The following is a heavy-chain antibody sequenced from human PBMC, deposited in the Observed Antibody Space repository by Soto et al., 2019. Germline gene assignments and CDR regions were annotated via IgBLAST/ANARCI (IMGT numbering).Heavy chain of an antibody. CDR1: GGSFSGYY. V-gene: IGHV4-34*01. CDR2: INHSGST. D-gene: IGHD3-10*01. J-gene: IGHJ4*02. CDR3: ARVHGGDFDS. Sequence: QVQLQQWGAGLLKPSETLSLTCAVYGGSFSGYYWSWIRQPPGKGLEWIGEINHSGSTNYNPSLKSRVTISVDTSKNQFSLKLSSVTAADTAVYYCARVHGGDFDSWGQGTLVTVSS.